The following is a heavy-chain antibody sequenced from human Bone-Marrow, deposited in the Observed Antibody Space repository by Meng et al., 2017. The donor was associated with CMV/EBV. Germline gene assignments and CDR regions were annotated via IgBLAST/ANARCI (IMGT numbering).Heavy chain of an antibody. V-gene: IGHV3-23*03. Sequence: GESLKISCAASGFTVSRNYMSWVRQAPGKGLEWVSVIYSGGSSTYYADSVKGRFTISRDNSKNTLYLQMNSLRAEDTAVYYCAKWVGYYYDSSGYLDYWGQGTLVTVSS. CDR2: IYSGGSST. J-gene: IGHJ4*02. D-gene: IGHD3-22*01. CDR1: GFTVSRNY. CDR3: AKWVGYYYDSSGYLDY.